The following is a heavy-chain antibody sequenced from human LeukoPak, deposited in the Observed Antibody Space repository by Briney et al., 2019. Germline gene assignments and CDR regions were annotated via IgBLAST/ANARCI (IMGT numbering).Heavy chain of an antibody. CDR1: GYTFTGYY. Sequence: ASVKVSCKASGYTFTGYYMHWVRQAPGQGPEWMGWINPNSGGTNYAQKFQGWVTMTRDTSISTAYMELSRLRSDDTAVYYCARGVRLGTPGLFWFDPWGQGTLVTVSS. CDR3: ARGVRLGTPGLFWFDP. D-gene: IGHD2-15*01. CDR2: INPNSGGT. V-gene: IGHV1-2*04. J-gene: IGHJ5*02.